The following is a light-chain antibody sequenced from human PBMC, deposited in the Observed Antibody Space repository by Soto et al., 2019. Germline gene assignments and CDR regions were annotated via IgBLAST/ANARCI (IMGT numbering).Light chain of an antibody. CDR2: DVT. CDR3: CSYAGTSYV. CDR1: SSDVGGYNY. J-gene: IGLJ1*01. Sequence: QSVLTQPPSVSGSPGQSVAISCTGTSSDVGGYNYVSWYQQHPGKAPKFMIYDVTKRPSGVPDRFSGSKSGNTASLTISGLQAEDEADYYCCSYAGTSYVFGTGTKVTAL. V-gene: IGLV2-11*01.